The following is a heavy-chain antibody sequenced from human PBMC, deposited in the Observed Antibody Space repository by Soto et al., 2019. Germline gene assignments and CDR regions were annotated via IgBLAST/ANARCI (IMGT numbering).Heavy chain of an antibody. Sequence: EVQLLESGGGLVQPGGSRRLSCAASGFTFTNHAMTWVRQAPGKGLEWVSHISGSGGVTQYADSVKGRPTISRDNSKNTVYLQLNSLRAEDRALYYCARSRHDYSSHSFDVWGQGTMVIVSS. J-gene: IGHJ3*01. CDR1: GFTFTNHA. V-gene: IGHV3-23*01. CDR3: ARSRHDYSSHSFDV. D-gene: IGHD4-4*01. CDR2: ISGSGGVT.